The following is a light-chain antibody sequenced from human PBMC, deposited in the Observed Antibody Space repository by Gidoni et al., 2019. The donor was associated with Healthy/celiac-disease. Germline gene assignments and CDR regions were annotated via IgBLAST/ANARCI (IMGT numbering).Light chain of an antibody. CDR3: QQYNNWPPDT. CDR2: GSS. J-gene: IGKJ2*01. CDR1: QSVSSN. Sequence: EIVMTHSPATLSVSPGERATLSCTASQSVSSNLAWYQQKPGQAPRLLIYGSSTRATGIPARFSGSWSGTEFTLTISSLQSEDFAVYYCQQYNNWPPDTFGQGTKLEIK. V-gene: IGKV3-15*01.